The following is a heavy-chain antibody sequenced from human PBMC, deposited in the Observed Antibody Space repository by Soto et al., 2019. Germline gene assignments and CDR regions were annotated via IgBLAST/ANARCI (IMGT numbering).Heavy chain of an antibody. CDR2: IKSKTDGGTT. Sequence: EVQLVESGGGLVKPGGSLRLSCAASGFTFSNAWMSWVRQAPGKGLEWVGRIKSKTDGGTTDYAAPVKGRFTISRDDSKNTLYLQMNSLKTEDTAVYYCTTDGSGCSGGSCYSIDYWGQGTLVTVSS. CDR3: TTDGSGCSGGSCYSIDY. CDR1: GFTFSNAW. V-gene: IGHV3-15*01. J-gene: IGHJ4*02. D-gene: IGHD2-15*01.